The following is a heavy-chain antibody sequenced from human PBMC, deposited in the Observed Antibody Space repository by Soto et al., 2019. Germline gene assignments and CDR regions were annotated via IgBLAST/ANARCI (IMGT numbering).Heavy chain of an antibody. CDR1: GFSFSSYA. Sequence: GGSLRLSCAASGFSFSSYAMSWVRQAPGKGLEWVSAISGSGGSTYYADSVKGRFTISRDNSKNTLYLQMNSLRAEDTAVYYFSSYGRRCGWFDYCGQGTLVTVSS. J-gene: IGHJ5*01. CDR2: ISGSGGST. CDR3: SSYGRRCGWFDY. V-gene: IGHV3-23*01. D-gene: IGHD3-16*01.